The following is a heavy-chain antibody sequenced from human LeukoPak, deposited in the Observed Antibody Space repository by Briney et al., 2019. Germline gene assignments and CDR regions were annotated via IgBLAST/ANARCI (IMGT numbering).Heavy chain of an antibody. J-gene: IGHJ3*02. V-gene: IGHV4-30-4*01. D-gene: IGHD3-22*01. CDR1: GGSISSGDYC. CDR2: IYYSGST. Sequence: SETLSLTCTVSGGSISSGDYCWSWIRQPPGKGLEWIGYIYYSGSTYYNPSLKSRVTISVDTSKNQFSLKLSSVTAADTAVYYCARVDSSGYGAFDIWGQGTMVTVSS. CDR3: ARVDSSGYGAFDI.